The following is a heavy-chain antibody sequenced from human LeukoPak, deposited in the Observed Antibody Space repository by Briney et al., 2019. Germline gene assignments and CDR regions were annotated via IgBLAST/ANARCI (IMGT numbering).Heavy chain of an antibody. J-gene: IGHJ2*01. Sequence: GGSLKISFKGSGYRFTSYWIGWVRPMPGKGLEWMGIIYPGDSDTRYSPSFQGQVTISADKSISTAYLQWSSLKASDTAMYFCARRYGGNSPAVYWYFDLWGRGTLVTVSS. CDR1: GYRFTSYW. CDR3: ARRYGGNSPAVYWYFDL. V-gene: IGHV5-51*01. D-gene: IGHD4-23*01. CDR2: IYPGDSDT.